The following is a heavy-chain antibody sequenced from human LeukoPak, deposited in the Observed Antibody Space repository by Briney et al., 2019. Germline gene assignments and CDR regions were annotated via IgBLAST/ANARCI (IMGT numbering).Heavy chain of an antibody. CDR1: GYTFTGYY. CDR3: ARALGYCSGGSCSINWFDP. V-gene: IGHV1-2*02. J-gene: IGHJ5*02. D-gene: IGHD2-15*01. CDR2: INPNSGGT. Sequence: ASVKVSCKASGYTFTGYYMHWVRQAPGQGLEWMGWINPNSGGTNYAQKFQGRVTMTRDTSISTAYMELSRLRSDDTAVYYCARALGYCSGGSCSINWFDPWGQGTLVTVSS.